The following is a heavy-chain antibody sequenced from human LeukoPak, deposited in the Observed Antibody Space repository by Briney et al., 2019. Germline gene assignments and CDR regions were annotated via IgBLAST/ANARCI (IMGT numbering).Heavy chain of an antibody. Sequence: SETLSLTCTVSGGSISSYYWSWIRQPPGKGLEWIGYIYYSGSTNYNPSLKSRVTISVDTSKNQFSLKLSSVTAADTAVYYCARVGILWSGYYFDYWGQGTLVTVSS. CDR1: GGSISSYY. V-gene: IGHV4-59*01. CDR3: ARVGILWSGYYFDY. CDR2: IYYSGST. J-gene: IGHJ4*02. D-gene: IGHD2-21*01.